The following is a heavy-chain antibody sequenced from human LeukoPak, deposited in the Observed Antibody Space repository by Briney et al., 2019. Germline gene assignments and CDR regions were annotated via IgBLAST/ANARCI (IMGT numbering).Heavy chain of an antibody. V-gene: IGHV3-30*04. CDR1: GFTFSSYA. Sequence: GGSLRLSCAASGFTFSSYAMSWVRQAPGKGLEWVAVISYDGSNKYYADSVKGRFTISRDNSKNTLYLQMNSLRAEDTAVYYCARRMVRGATDYWGQGTLVTVSS. J-gene: IGHJ4*02. D-gene: IGHD3-10*01. CDR2: ISYDGSNK. CDR3: ARRMVRGATDY.